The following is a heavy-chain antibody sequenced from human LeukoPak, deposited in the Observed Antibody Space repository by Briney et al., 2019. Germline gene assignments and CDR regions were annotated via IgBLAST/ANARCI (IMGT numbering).Heavy chain of an antibody. CDR2: IYSGGST. CDR1: GFTVSSNY. V-gene: IGHV3-53*01. D-gene: IGHD2-8*01. J-gene: IGHJ4*02. CDR3: ARVRLYEDYFDY. Sequence: RGSLRLSCAASGFTVSSNYMSWVRQAPGKGLEWVSVIYSGGSTYYADSVKGRFTISRDNSKNTLYLQMNSLRAEDTAVYYCARVRLYEDYFDYWGQGTLVTVSS.